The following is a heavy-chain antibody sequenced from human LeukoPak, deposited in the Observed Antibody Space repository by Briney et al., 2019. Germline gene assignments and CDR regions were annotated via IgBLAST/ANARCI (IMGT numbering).Heavy chain of an antibody. V-gene: IGHV4-39*07. CDR1: GGSISSSSYY. CDR2: IYYSGST. D-gene: IGHD3-22*01. J-gene: IGHJ4*02. Sequence: PSETLSLTCTVSGGSISSSSYYWGWIRQPPGKGLEWIGSIYYSGSTYYNPSLKSRVTISVDTSKNQFSLKLSSVTAADTAVYYCARTYDSSGYYYVAYWGQGTLVTVSS. CDR3: ARTYDSSGYYYVAY.